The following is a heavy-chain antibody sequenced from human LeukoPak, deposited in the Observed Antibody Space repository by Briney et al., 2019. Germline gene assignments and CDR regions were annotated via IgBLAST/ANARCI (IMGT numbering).Heavy chain of an antibody. D-gene: IGHD3-9*01. CDR1: GYTFTGCY. V-gene: IGHV1-2*02. CDR3: ARCNSVVDVFTGYSNWFDP. J-gene: IGHJ5*02. CDR2: INPNSGGT. Sequence: ASVKVSCKASGYTFTGCYMHWVRQAPGQGLEWMGWINPNSGGTNYAQKFQGRVTMTRDTSISTAYMELSRLRSDDTAVYYCARCNSVVDVFTGYSNWFDPWGQGTLVTVSS.